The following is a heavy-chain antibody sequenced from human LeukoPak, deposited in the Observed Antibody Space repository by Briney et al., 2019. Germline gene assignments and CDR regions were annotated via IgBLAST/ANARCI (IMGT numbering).Heavy chain of an antibody. CDR2: INHSGST. D-gene: IGHD6-13*01. V-gene: IGHV4-34*01. CDR3: ARSRPTGSWHGAFVDY. J-gene: IGHJ4*02. Sequence: PSETLTLTCAVYGGSCSGYYWSWIRQPPGKGLEWIGEINHSGSTNYNPSLKSRVTISVDTSKNQFSLKLSSVTAADTAVYYCARSRPTGSWHGAFVDYWGQGTLVTVSS. CDR1: GGSCSGYY.